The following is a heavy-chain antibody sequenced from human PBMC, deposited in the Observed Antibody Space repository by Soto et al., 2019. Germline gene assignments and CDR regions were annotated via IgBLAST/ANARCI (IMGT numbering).Heavy chain of an antibody. D-gene: IGHD5-12*01. CDR3: ARVPQRRDGYNSDFDY. Sequence: GASVKVSCKASGGTFSSYAISWVRQAPGQGLEWMGGIIPIFGTANYAQKFQGRVTITADESTSTAYMELSSLRSEDTAVYYCARVPQRRDGYNSDFDYWGQGTLVTVSS. CDR2: IIPIFGTA. J-gene: IGHJ4*02. V-gene: IGHV1-69*13. CDR1: GGTFSSYA.